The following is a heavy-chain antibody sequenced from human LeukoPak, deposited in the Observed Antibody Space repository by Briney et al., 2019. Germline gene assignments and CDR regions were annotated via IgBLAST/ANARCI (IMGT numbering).Heavy chain of an antibody. CDR2: INPSGGST. CDR1: GYTFTSYY. D-gene: IGHD3-3*01. Sequence: ASVKVSCKASGYTFTSYYMHWVRQAPGQGLEWMGIINPSGGSTSYAQKFQGRVTMTRDMSTSTVYMELSSLRSEDTAVYYCARLTPGITIFGVVTRGENWFDPWGQETLVTVSS. V-gene: IGHV1-46*01. CDR3: ARLTPGITIFGVVTRGENWFDP. J-gene: IGHJ5*02.